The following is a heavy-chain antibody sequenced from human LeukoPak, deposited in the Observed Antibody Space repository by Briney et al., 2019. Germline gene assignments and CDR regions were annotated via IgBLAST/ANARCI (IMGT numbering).Heavy chain of an antibody. V-gene: IGHV3-15*01. CDR1: GFTFSNAW. CDR3: TTETNGAYLSVNY. Sequence: GGSLRLSCAASGFTFSNAWMSWVRQAPGKGLEWVGRIKTETAGGTTDYAAPVKGRFTFSRDDSRNTLFLQMNSLKTEDTAVYYCTTETNGAYLSVNYWAQATLVTVSS. CDR2: IKTETAGGTT. J-gene: IGHJ4*02. D-gene: IGHD4-17*01.